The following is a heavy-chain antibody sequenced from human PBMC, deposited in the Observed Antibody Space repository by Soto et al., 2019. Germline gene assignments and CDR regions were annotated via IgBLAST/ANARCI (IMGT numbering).Heavy chain of an antibody. D-gene: IGHD3-3*01. J-gene: IGHJ5*02. CDR1: GYSFAGYW. CDR3: ARGQRFSDWFDP. Sequence: PGASLKISCKGSGYSFAGYWITWVRQKPGKGLEWMGRIDPSDSQTYYSPSFRGHVTTSVTKSITTVFLQWSSLRASDTAMYYCARGQRFSDWFDPWGQGTLVTVSS. V-gene: IGHV5-10-1*01. CDR2: IDPSDSQT.